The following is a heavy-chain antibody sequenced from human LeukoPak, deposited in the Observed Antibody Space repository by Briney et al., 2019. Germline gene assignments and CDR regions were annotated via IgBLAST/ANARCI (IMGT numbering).Heavy chain of an antibody. CDR3: ARDRGRAVVGTYDVFDI. CDR2: IYSSAST. V-gene: IGHV4-59*12. J-gene: IGHJ3*02. D-gene: IGHD6-19*01. Sequence: PSDTLSLTCTVSGGSITSNYWTWIRQPPGKGLEWIGYIYSSASTNYNPSLNSRVTISMDTSKNQFSLKLSSVTAADTALYFCARDRGRAVVGTYDVFDIWGQGTMVTVSS. CDR1: GGSITSNY.